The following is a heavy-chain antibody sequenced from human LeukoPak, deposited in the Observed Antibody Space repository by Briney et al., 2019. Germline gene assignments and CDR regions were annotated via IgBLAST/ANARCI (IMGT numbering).Heavy chain of an antibody. D-gene: IGHD2-8*01. CDR1: GFTFNMHA. Sequence: PGGSLRLSCAASGFTFNMHAMHWVRQAPGKGVEWVAVISNDGSDEYYADSVRGRFPISRDNLQNTVFLQMNNLRSEDTAVYYCAKARHCTTATCASAAFDAWGQGTMVTVSS. CDR3: AKARHCTTATCASAAFDA. J-gene: IGHJ3*01. V-gene: IGHV3-30-3*01. CDR2: ISNDGSDE.